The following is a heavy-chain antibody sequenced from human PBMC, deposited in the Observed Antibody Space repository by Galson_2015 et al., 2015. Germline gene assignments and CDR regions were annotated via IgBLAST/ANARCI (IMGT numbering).Heavy chain of an antibody. CDR2: LSHTGSSI. Sequence: SLRLSCAASGFTFSSSAMNWVRQAPGKGLEWVSALSHTGSSIYYADSVKGRFTISRDNSKNTLYLHLNSLRADGTAVYSCAKDRRAVVMSAIDYWGQGTQVTVSS. CDR1: GFTFSSSA. J-gene: IGHJ4*02. V-gene: IGHV3-23*01. CDR3: AKDRRAVVMSAIDY. D-gene: IGHD2-21*02.